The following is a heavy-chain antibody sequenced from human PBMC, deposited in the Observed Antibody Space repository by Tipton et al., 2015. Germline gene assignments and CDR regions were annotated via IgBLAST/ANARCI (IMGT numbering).Heavy chain of an antibody. CDR3: TTDPSPPGSGSNSDY. CDR1: GFSFSDAW. Sequence: SLRLSCAASGFSFSDAWMNWVRQAPGKGLEWVGRIKTKVYGGTIDYAAPVKGRFIISKDDSKNTLFLQMDSLKAEDTGVYYCTTDPSPPGSGSNSDYWGQGTLVTVSS. D-gene: IGHD6-25*01. J-gene: IGHJ4*02. V-gene: IGHV3-15*07. CDR2: IKTKVYGGTI.